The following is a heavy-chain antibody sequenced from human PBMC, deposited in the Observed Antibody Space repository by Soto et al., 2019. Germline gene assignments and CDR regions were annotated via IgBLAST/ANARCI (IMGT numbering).Heavy chain of an antibody. CDR1: GFTFSNYA. V-gene: IGHV3-23*01. CDR3: ARGFSAGKGSPPDY. CDR2: LNGSGGST. J-gene: IGHJ4*02. Sequence: GGSLRLSCAASGFTFSNYAMTWVRQAPGKGLEWVSGLNGSGGSTSSADSVKGRFAISRDNSKNTLYLQMNSLRDGDTAVYYCARGFSAGKGSPPDYWGQGTMVTVYS. D-gene: IGHD3-10*01.